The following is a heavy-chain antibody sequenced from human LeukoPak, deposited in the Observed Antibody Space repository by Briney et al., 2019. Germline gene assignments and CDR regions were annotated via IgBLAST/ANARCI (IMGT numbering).Heavy chain of an antibody. CDR3: ARAYYDFWSGYPGDTYGMDV. Sequence: ASVKVSCKASGYTFTSYGISWVRQAPGQGLEWMGWISAYNGNTNYAQELQGRVTMTTDTSTSTAYMELRSLRSDDTAVYYCARAYYDFWSGYPGDTYGMDVWGQGTTVTVSS. V-gene: IGHV1-18*01. CDR1: GYTFTSYG. CDR2: ISAYNGNT. D-gene: IGHD3-3*01. J-gene: IGHJ6*02.